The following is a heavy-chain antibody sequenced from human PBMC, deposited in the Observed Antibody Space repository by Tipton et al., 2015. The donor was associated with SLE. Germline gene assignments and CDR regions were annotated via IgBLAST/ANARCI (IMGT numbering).Heavy chain of an antibody. J-gene: IGHJ4*02. CDR1: GDSLSDSY. D-gene: IGHD6-19*01. Sequence: TLSLTCTVSGDSLSDSYWSWIRQPPSERLEWLGYISHNGGTAYNPSLSSRVTISIDTSKKQFSLRLRSATAADTAVYYCAKSVAVRPKFDNWGQGTLVTVSS. V-gene: IGHV4-4*09. CDR3: AKSVAVRPKFDN. CDR2: ISHNGGT.